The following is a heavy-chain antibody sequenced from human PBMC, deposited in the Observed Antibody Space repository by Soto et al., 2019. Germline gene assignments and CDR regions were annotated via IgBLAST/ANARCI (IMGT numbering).Heavy chain of an antibody. CDR2: ISPDGSIT. D-gene: IGHD2-2*02. Sequence: GGSLRLSCAASGFTFNTYWMHWVRQAPGTGLVSVSRISPDGSITTYADSVKGRFTISRDNAKNTLYLQMISLRAEDTAVYYCARERVHCDSTTCHKPSDSWGEGTLVTVTS. CDR3: ARERVHCDSTTCHKPSDS. J-gene: IGHJ4*02. V-gene: IGHV3-74*01. CDR1: GFTFNTYW.